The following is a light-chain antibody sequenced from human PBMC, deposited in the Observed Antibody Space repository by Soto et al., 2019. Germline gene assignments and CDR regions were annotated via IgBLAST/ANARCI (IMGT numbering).Light chain of an antibody. CDR2: GAS. CDR1: QSVTSGN. Sequence: EIVLTQSPGTLSLSPGERATLSCSASQSVTSGNLAWYQQKPGQAPRLLIYGASNRDTGIPDRFSGSGSGTDFTLNISRLEPADFGVYYCQQYGSSPLYTFGQGTKLEIK. V-gene: IGKV3-20*01. CDR3: QQYGSSPLYT. J-gene: IGKJ2*01.